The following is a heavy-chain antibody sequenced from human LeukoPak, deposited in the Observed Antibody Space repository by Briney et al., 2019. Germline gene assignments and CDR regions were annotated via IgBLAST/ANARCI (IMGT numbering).Heavy chain of an antibody. CDR2: SYACDSDT. V-gene: IGHV5-51*01. CDR3: ARADSDYYDGMDV. J-gene: IGHJ6*02. Sequence: GASLKISCKVFEYSFTSYWIGWVRKMPGKGLEWMGISYACDSDTRYSPSFQGQVTISADKSISTAYLQWSSLKASDTAMYYCARADSDYYDGMDVWGQGTTVTVSS. CDR1: EYSFTSYW. D-gene: IGHD3-22*01.